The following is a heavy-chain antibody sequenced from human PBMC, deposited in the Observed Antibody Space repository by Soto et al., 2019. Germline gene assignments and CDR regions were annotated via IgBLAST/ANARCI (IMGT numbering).Heavy chain of an antibody. CDR1: GFTFSSYW. CDR2: IKQDGSEK. D-gene: IGHD4-17*01. Sequence: GVLRLSCAASGFTFSSYWMSWVRQAPGKGLEWVANIKQDGSEKYYVDSVKGRFTISRDNAKNSLYLQMNSLRAEDTAVYYCARGWRTTPGAFDIWGQGTMVTVS. J-gene: IGHJ3*02. CDR3: ARGWRTTPGAFDI. V-gene: IGHV3-7*03.